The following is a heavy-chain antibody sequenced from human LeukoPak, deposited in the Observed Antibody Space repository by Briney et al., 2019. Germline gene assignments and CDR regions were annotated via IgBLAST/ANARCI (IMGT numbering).Heavy chain of an antibody. J-gene: IGHJ5*02. Sequence: KPSETLSLTCTVSGGSISSYYWSWIRQPPGKGLEWIGYIYYSGSTNYNPSLKSRVTISVDTSKNQFSLKLSSVTAADTAVYYCAGLASGYGSPFDPWGQGTLVTVSS. CDR2: IYYSGST. V-gene: IGHV4-59*08. CDR3: AGLASGYGSPFDP. CDR1: GGSISSYY. D-gene: IGHD5-12*01.